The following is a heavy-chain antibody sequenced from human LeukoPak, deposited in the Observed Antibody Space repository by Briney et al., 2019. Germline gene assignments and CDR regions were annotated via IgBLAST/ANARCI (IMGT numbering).Heavy chain of an antibody. V-gene: IGHV4-59*01. CDR2: LYNCATT. Sequence: SETLSLTCTVSGGSICSYYWSWIRQPPGKGLEWIGYLYNCATTNYNPSLKSRVTISVDTSKNQFSLNPSSVTAADTAVYYCARDSSAIADNWFDPWGQGTLVTVSS. D-gene: IGHD2-2*02. CDR3: ARDSSAIADNWFDP. CDR1: GGSICSYY. J-gene: IGHJ5*02.